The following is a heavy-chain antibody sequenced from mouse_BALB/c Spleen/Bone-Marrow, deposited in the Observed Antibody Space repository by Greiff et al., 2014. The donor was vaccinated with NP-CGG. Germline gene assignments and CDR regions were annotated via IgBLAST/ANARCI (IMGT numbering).Heavy chain of an antibody. V-gene: IGHV1-87*01. J-gene: IGHJ2*01. CDR2: IYPGDGDT. Sequence: QVQLQQSGAELARPGASVKLSCKASGYTFTSYWMQWVKQRPGQGLEWIGAIYPGDGDTRYTQKFKGKATLTADKSSSTAYMQLSSLASEDSAVYYCARRRREYHFDYWGQGTTLTVSS. CDR1: GYTFTSYW. CDR3: ARRRREYHFDY. D-gene: IGHD5-1*01.